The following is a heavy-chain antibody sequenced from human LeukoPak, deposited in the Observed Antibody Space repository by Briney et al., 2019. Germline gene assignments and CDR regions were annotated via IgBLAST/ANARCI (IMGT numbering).Heavy chain of an antibody. CDR3: AIRFGRLEAGGTPFDS. CDR1: GGSISGSSYY. V-gene: IGHV4-39*07. Sequence: PSETLSLTCTVSGGSISGSSYYWGWIRQPPGKGLEWIGTIYYRGNTYYNPSLKSRVSISVDTSKNQFSLSLRSVTAADTALYYCAIRFGRLEAGGTPFDSWGQGTLVTVSS. D-gene: IGHD6-13*01. J-gene: IGHJ4*02. CDR2: IYYRGNT.